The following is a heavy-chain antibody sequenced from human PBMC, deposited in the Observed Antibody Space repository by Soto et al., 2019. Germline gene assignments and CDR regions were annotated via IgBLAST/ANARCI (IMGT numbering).Heavy chain of an antibody. CDR2: ISTTISGGNT. CDR3: AKENRVIGTTFYYYGMDV. J-gene: IGHJ6*04. V-gene: IGHV3-23*01. Sequence: EEQLLESGGGLVQPGGSLRLSCGTSGFTFSSYALNWVRQAPGKGLEWVSSISTTISGGNTYYTDSVKGRFTISRDNSKKSLYLQMNSLRVEDTAVYYCAKENRVIGTTFYYYGMDVWGEGTTVTVSS. CDR1: GFTFSSYA. D-gene: IGHD1-20*01.